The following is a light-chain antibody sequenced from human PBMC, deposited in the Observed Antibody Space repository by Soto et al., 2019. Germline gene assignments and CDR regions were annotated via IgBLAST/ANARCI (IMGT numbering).Light chain of an antibody. J-gene: IGKJ2*01. CDR1: QSISSY. CDR3: QQSNSTSYT. V-gene: IGKV1-39*01. CDR2: AAS. Sequence: DIQMTQSPSSLSASVGDRVTITCRASQSISSYLNWYQQKPGKAPKLLIYAASSLQSGVPSRFSGSGSGTDFTLTISSLQREDFATYYCQQSNSTSYTCGQGTKLEIK.